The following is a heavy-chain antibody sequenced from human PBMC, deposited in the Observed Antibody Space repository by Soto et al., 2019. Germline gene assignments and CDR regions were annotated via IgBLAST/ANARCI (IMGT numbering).Heavy chain of an antibody. CDR2: INHSGST. CDR1: GGSFSGYY. V-gene: IGHV4-34*01. CDR3: ALLPGHCSGGSCYSGPPDAFDI. J-gene: IGHJ3*02. D-gene: IGHD2-15*01. Sequence: QVQLQQWGAGLLKPSETLSLTCAVYGGSFSGYYWSWIRQPPGKGLEWIGEINHSGSTNYNPSLKSRVTTSVDTSKNQFSLKLSSVTAADTAVYYCALLPGHCSGGSCYSGPPDAFDIWGQGTMVTVSS.